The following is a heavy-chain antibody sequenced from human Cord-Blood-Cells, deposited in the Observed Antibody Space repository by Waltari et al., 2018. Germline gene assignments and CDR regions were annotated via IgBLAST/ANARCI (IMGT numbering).Heavy chain of an antibody. CDR3: ARVGRRAYFDY. J-gene: IGHJ4*02. CDR2: IYYSGST. V-gene: IGHV4-39*01. CDR1: GGSISSSSYY. D-gene: IGHD1-26*01. Sequence: QLQLQESGPGLVKPSETLSLTCTVSGGSISSSSYYWGWIRQPPGKGLGWIGSIYYSGSTYYNPSLKSRVTISVDTSKNQFSLKLSSVTAADTAVYYCARVGRRAYFDYWGQGTLVTVSS.